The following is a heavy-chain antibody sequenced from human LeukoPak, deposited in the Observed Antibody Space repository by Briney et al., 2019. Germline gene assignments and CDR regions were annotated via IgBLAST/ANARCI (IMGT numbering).Heavy chain of an antibody. Sequence: SETLSLTCAVYGGSFSGCYWSWIRQPPGKGLEWIGEINHSGSTNYNPSLKSRVTISVDTSKNQFSLKLSSVTAADTAVYYCARRYCSSTSCYRNYYGMDVWGQGTTVTVSS. J-gene: IGHJ6*02. CDR3: ARRYCSSTSCYRNYYGMDV. CDR2: INHSGST. CDR1: GGSFSGCY. V-gene: IGHV4-34*01. D-gene: IGHD2-2*01.